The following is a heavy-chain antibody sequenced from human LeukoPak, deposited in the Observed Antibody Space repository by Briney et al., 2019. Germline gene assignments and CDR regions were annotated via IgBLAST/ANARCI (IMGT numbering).Heavy chain of an antibody. CDR1: GFTFSSYS. Sequence: GGSLRLSCAASGFTFSSYSMNWVRQAPGKGLEWVSYISSSGSTIYYADSVKGRFTISRDNAKNSLYLQMNSLRAEDTAVYYCAREGAGGNYYDSSGYSDYWGQGTLVTVSS. V-gene: IGHV3-48*04. J-gene: IGHJ4*02. CDR3: AREGAGGNYYDSSGYSDY. CDR2: ISSSGSTI. D-gene: IGHD3-22*01.